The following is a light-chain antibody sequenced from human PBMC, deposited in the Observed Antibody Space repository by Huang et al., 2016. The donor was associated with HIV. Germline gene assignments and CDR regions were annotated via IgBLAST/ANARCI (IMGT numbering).Light chain of an antibody. CDR1: QSVSSN. CDR2: GAS. Sequence: EIVMTQSPATLSVSPGERATLACRASQSVSSNLAWYQQKPGQAPRLLIFGASTRATGIPARFSGSGSGTEFTLTISSLQSEDVAVYYCQQYNNWPRTFGQGTKVDI. J-gene: IGKJ1*01. V-gene: IGKV3-15*01. CDR3: QQYNNWPRT.